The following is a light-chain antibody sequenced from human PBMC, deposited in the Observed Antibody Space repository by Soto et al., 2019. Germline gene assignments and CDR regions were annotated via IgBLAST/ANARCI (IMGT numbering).Light chain of an antibody. V-gene: IGKV3D-20*01. Sequence: EVMITLFPDTVSVTAAETVTLSGGASQSVRTNLAWYQQRPGQAPRLLIHYASTRASDIPARFSGSGSGTNFTLTISRLEPEDFAVYYCQHYGSSPETFGQGTKVDIK. CDR2: YAS. CDR3: QHYGSSPET. CDR1: QSVRTN. J-gene: IGKJ1*01.